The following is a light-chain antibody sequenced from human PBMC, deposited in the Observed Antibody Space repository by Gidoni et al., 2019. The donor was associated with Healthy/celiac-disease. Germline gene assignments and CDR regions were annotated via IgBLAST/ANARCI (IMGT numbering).Light chain of an antibody. CDR2: AAS. J-gene: IGKJ1*01. Sequence: AIQLTHSPSSLSASVGDRVTITCRASQGIRNDLGWYQQKPGKAPKLLIYAASSLQSGVPSRFSGSGSGTDFTLTISSLQPEDFATYYCLQDYNYPHTFGQXTKVEIK. CDR3: LQDYNYPHT. V-gene: IGKV1-6*01. CDR1: QGIRND.